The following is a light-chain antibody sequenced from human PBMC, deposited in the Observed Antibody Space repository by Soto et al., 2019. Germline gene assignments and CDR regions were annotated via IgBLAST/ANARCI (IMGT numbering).Light chain of an antibody. CDR1: QSVSSY. J-gene: IGKJ1*01. V-gene: IGKV3-11*01. CDR2: DAS. CDR3: QQRSNWRT. Sequence: EVCLSQSPATLSLSPGERATLSCRASQSVSSYLAWYQQKPGQAPRLLIYDASNRATGIPARFSGSGSGTDFTLTISSLEPEDFAVYYCQQRSNWRTFGQGTKVDIK.